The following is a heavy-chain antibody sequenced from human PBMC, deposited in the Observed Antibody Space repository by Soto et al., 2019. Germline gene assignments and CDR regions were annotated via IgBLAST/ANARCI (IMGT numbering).Heavy chain of an antibody. Sequence: GGSLRLSCAGSGFTFSSHAMHWVRQAPGKGLEWVAIIAYDGTTKYYADSVKGRFTISRDNSENTVYLQLNGLRGEDSAVYYCARAQSSTVVTSSHFDPWGQGTLVTVSS. J-gene: IGHJ5*02. D-gene: IGHD2-21*02. CDR1: GFTFSSHA. V-gene: IGHV3-30*01. CDR2: IAYDGTTK. CDR3: ARAQSSTVVTSSHFDP.